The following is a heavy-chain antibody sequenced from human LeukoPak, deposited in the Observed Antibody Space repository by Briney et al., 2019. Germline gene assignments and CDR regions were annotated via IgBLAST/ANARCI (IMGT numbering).Heavy chain of an antibody. CDR2: INHSGST. CDR1: GGSFSGYY. D-gene: IGHD1-1*01. Sequence: SETLSLTCAVYGGSFSGYYWSWIRQPPGKGLEWIGEINHSGSTNYNPSLKSRVTISVDASKNQFSLKLSSVTAADTAVYYCASNRRRYWYFDLWGRGTLVTVSS. J-gene: IGHJ2*01. CDR3: ASNRRRYWYFDL. V-gene: IGHV4-34*01.